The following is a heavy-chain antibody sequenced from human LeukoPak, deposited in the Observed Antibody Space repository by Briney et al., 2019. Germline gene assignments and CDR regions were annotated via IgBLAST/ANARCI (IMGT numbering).Heavy chain of an antibody. CDR2: IYYSGST. J-gene: IGHJ4*02. V-gene: IGHV4-39*07. CDR3: VYYDSSGSPLYYFDY. D-gene: IGHD3-22*01. Sequence: SETLSLTCTVSGGSISSSSYYWGWIRQPPGKGLEWIGSIYYSGSTYYNPSLKSRVTISVDTSKNQFSLKLSSVTAADTAVYYCVYYDSSGSPLYYFDYWGQGTLVTVSS. CDR1: GGSISSSSYY.